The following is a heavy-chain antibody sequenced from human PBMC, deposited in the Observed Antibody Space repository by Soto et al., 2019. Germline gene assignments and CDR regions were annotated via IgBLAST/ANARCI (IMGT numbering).Heavy chain of an antibody. Sequence: GGSLTLSCAASGFTFSSYALSWVRQAPGKGREWVSAISGSGGSTYYADSVKGRFTISRDNPKNTLYLQMNSLRAEYTAVYYCANLRRFLSPSFIGAFDIWGQGTMVTVSS. CDR2: ISGSGGST. CDR3: ANLRRFLSPSFIGAFDI. D-gene: IGHD2-2*01. V-gene: IGHV3-23*01. CDR1: GFTFSSYA. J-gene: IGHJ3*02.